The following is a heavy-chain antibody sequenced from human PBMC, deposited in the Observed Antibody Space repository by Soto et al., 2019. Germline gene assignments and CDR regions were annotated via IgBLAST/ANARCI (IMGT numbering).Heavy chain of an antibody. CDR3: AHRAGFNGNWNGGYSDY. D-gene: IGHD1-1*01. CDR1: GFSLNARPVG. V-gene: IGHV2-5*02. Sequence: QITLKESGPTRVKPTQTLTLTCTFSGFSLNARPVGVGWIRQPPGKALERLALIYWDDDKRYSPSLNSRLTITNDTSKNQVVLTLTNVDPVDTAIYYCAHRAGFNGNWNGGYSDYWGQGALVTVSS. J-gene: IGHJ4*02. CDR2: IYWDDDK.